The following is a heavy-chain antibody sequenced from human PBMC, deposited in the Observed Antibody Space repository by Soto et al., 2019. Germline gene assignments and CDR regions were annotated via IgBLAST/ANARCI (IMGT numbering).Heavy chain of an antibody. Sequence: SVKVSCKASGGTFSRYAISWVRQAPGQGLEWMGGIIPIFGTANYAQKFQGRVTITADESTSTAYMELSSLRSEDTAVYYCARDVISAAGKNNWFDPWGQGTLVTVSS. J-gene: IGHJ5*02. V-gene: IGHV1-69*13. CDR1: GGTFSRYA. D-gene: IGHD6-13*01. CDR2: IIPIFGTA. CDR3: ARDVISAAGKNNWFDP.